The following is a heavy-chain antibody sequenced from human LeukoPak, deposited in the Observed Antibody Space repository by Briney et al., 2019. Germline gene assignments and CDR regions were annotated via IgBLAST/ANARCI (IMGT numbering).Heavy chain of an antibody. V-gene: IGHV3-23*01. CDR3: AKDWGGVGATTYAFDI. CDR1: GFTFSSYG. Sequence: GGTLRLSCAASGFTFSSYGMSWVRQAPGKGLEWVSAISGSGGSTYYADSVKGRFTISRDNSKNTLYLQMNSLRAEDTAVYYCAKDWGGVGATTYAFDIWGQGTMVTVSS. D-gene: IGHD1-26*01. J-gene: IGHJ3*02. CDR2: ISGSGGST.